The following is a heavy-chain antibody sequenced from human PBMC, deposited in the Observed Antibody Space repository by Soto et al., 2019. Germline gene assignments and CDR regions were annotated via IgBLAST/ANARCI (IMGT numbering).Heavy chain of an antibody. CDR2: ISYDGSNK. CDR3: ARDLREYSSSPGVVYYYYYGMDV. V-gene: IGHV3-30-3*01. CDR1: GFTFSSYA. Sequence: QVQLVESGGGVVQPGRSLRLSCAASGFTFSSYAMHWVRQAPGKGLAWVAVISYDGSNKYYADSVKGRFTISRDNSKNTLYLQMNSLRAEDTAVYYCARDLREYSSSPGVVYYYYYGMDVWGQGTTVTVSS. J-gene: IGHJ6*02. D-gene: IGHD6-6*01.